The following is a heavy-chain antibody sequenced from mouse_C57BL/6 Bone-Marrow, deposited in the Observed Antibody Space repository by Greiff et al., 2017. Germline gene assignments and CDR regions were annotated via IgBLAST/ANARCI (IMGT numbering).Heavy chain of an antibody. V-gene: IGHV7-1*01. CDR3: ARENWDVRAMDY. J-gene: IGHJ4*01. CDR1: GFTFSDFY. CDR2: SRNKANDYTT. Sequence: EVKLVESGGGLVQSGRSLRLSCATSGFTFSDFYMEWVRQAPGKGLEWIAASRNKANDYTTEYSASVKGRFIVSRDTSQSILYLQMNALRAEDTAIYYCARENWDVRAMDYWGQGTSVTVSS. D-gene: IGHD4-1*01.